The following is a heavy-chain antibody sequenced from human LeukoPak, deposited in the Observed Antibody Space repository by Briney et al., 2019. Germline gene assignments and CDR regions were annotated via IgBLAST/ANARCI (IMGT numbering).Heavy chain of an antibody. CDR2: IIPILGIA. CDR3: ARDSDWNYPFDY. CDR1: GGTFSSYT. D-gene: IGHD1-7*01. V-gene: IGHV1-69*04. J-gene: IGHJ4*02. Sequence: GSSVKVSCKASGGTFSSYTISWVRQAPGQGLEWMGMIIPILGIANYAQKFQGIVTITADKSTSTAYTELSSLRSEDTAVYYCARDSDWNYPFDYWGQGTLVTVSS.